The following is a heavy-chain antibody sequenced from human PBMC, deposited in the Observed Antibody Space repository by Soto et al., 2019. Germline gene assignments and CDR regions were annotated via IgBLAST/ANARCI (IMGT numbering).Heavy chain of an antibody. CDR2: TYLRSKWYN. D-gene: IGHD2-15*01. J-gene: IGHJ3*01. V-gene: IGHV6-1*01. CDR1: GDSVSSNSAT. Sequence: QLQQSGPGLVKPSQTLSLTCGISGDSVSSNSATWNWIRQSPSRGLEWLGRTYLRSKWYNEYDVSVKSRIAISPDTSKNHLYLHLSSVTPEDTAVYFCARAAVAFDAFDLWGQGTVVTVSS. CDR3: ARAAVAFDAFDL.